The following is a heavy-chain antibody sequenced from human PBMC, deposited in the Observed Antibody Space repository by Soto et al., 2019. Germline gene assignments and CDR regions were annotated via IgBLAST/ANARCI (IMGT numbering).Heavy chain of an antibody. Sequence: SVKVSCKASGGTFSSYAISWVRQAPGPGLEWMGGIIPIFGTANYAQKFQGRVTITADESTSTAYMELSSLRSEDTAVYYCARELAYCGGDCYSRGPYYYYGMDIWGQGTTVTVSS. D-gene: IGHD2-21*02. CDR1: GGTFSSYA. CDR3: ARELAYCGGDCYSRGPYYYYGMDI. V-gene: IGHV1-69*13. CDR2: IIPIFGTA. J-gene: IGHJ6*02.